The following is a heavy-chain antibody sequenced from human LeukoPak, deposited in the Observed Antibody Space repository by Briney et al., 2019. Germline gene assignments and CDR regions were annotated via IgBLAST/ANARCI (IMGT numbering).Heavy chain of an antibody. Sequence: GGSLRLSCAASGFTFSSYAMTWVRQAPGKGLEWVSSISTSGVSTNYAVSVKGRFTISRDNSKTMAYLQMNSLRAEDTAVYYCAKNTSGTYLDYWGQGILVTVSS. D-gene: IGHD1-26*01. CDR1: GFTFSSYA. V-gene: IGHV3-23*01. CDR2: ISTSGVST. CDR3: AKNTSGTYLDY. J-gene: IGHJ4*02.